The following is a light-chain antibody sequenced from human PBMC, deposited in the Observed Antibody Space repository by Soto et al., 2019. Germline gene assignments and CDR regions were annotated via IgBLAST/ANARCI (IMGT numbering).Light chain of an antibody. V-gene: IGLV2-14*01. Sequence: QSVLTQPASVSGSPGQSITISCTGTSSDVGGYKYVSWYQQHPGKAPKLMIYEVSNRPSGVSNRFSGSKSGNTASLTISGLQAEDEADYYCSSYTSSVTPVFGTGTKLTVL. J-gene: IGLJ1*01. CDR2: EVS. CDR3: SSYTSSVTPV. CDR1: SSDVGGYKY.